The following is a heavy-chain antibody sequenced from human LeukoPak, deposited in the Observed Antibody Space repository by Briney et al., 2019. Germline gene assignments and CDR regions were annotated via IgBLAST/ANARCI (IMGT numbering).Heavy chain of an antibody. J-gene: IGHJ4*02. V-gene: IGHV5-51*01. CDR3: ARPTSRDIDY. D-gene: IGHD3-10*01. Sequence: GASLKISCKASGYTFTSNWIGWVREMPGRGLEWMGIIYPGDSDTRYSPSFQGQVTISADKSISPASLQWSRLPASDTAVYYCARPTSRDIDYWGQGTLVTVSS. CDR2: IYPGDSDT. CDR1: GYTFTSNW.